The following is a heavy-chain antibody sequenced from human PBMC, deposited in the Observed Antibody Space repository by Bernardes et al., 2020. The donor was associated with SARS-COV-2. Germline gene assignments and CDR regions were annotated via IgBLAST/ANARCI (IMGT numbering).Heavy chain of an antibody. CDR1: GFTFSSYS. CDR2: ISSSSSTI. CDR3: ARDFHYYYYYGMDV. Sequence: GSLRLSCAASGFTFSSYSMNWVRQAPGKGLEWVSYISSSSSTIYYADSVKGRFTISRDNAKNSLYLQMNSLRAEDTAVYYCARDFHYYYYYGMDVWGQGTTVTVSS. V-gene: IGHV3-48*04. J-gene: IGHJ6*02.